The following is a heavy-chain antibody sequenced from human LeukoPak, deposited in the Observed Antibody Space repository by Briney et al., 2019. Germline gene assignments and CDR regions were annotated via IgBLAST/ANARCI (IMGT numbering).Heavy chain of an antibody. V-gene: IGHV3-30*18. J-gene: IGHJ4*02. D-gene: IGHD5-24*01. CDR1: GLSFSRYG. Sequence: PGRSLRLSCAASGLSFSRYGMHWVRQAPGKGLEWVAVILSDGSNKYYADSVEGRFTISRDNSKNTLYLQMNSLRAEDTAVYYCAKDRRDGYNYLFDYWGQGTLVTVSS. CDR3: AKDRRDGYNYLFDY. CDR2: ILSDGSNK.